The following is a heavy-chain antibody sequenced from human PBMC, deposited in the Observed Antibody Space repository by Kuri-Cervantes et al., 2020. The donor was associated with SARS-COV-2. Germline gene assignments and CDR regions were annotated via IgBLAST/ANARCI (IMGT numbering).Heavy chain of an antibody. CDR1: GFTVSTNY. CDR3: ARYEYSYIFDY. V-gene: IGHV4-39*07. Sequence: ESLKISCAASGFTVSTNYMSWVRQAPGKGLEWIGSIYYSGSTYYNPSLKSRVTISVDTSKNQFSLKLSSVTAADTAVYYCARYEYSYIFDYWGQGTLVTVSS. D-gene: IGHD5-18*01. J-gene: IGHJ4*02. CDR2: IYYSGST.